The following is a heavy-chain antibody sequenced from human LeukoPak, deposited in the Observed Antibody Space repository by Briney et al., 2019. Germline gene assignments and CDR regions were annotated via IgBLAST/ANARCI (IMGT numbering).Heavy chain of an antibody. CDR3: ASQKREVTPPGDYYYYYMDV. CDR2: ISTSSSYI. J-gene: IGHJ6*03. Sequence: GGSLRLSCAASGFTFSGSTMNWVRQAPGKGLEWVSFISTSSSYIYYADSVRGRFTISRDNAKNSLYLQMNGLRAEDTAVYYCASQKREVTPPGDYYYYYMDVWGKGTTVTVSS. V-gene: IGHV3-21*01. D-gene: IGHD2-21*02. CDR1: GFTFSGST.